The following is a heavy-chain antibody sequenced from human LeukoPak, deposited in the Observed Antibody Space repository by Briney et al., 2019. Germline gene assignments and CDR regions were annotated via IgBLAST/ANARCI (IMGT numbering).Heavy chain of an antibody. CDR1: GYPFTGYY. V-gene: IGHV1-2*02. J-gene: IGHJ6*02. D-gene: IGHD5-24*01. CDR3: ARDRGDDLFGQEKATIQGYYYGMDV. CDR2: INPNSGGT. Sequence: GASVKVSCKPSGYPFTGYYMHWVRQAPGQGLEWMGWINPNSGGTKYAQKFQGRVTMTRDTSNSTAYMELSRLRSDDTAVYYCARDRGDDLFGQEKATIQGYYYGMDVWGQGTTVTVSS.